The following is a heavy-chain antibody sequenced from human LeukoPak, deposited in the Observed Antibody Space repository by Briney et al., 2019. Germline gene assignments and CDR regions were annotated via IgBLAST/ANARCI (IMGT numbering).Heavy chain of an antibody. CDR3: TAATGWSSSMM. CDR1: GYTLTALS. D-gene: IGHD6-13*01. Sequence: ASVKVSCKVSGYTLTALSMHWVRQVPGKGLEWMGGFDFEEGKIIYAQKFQGRVTMTEDTSTDTAYMELSSLTSEDTAVYYCTAATGWSSSMMWGQGTAVTVSS. CDR2: FDFEEGKI. V-gene: IGHV1-24*01. J-gene: IGHJ4*02.